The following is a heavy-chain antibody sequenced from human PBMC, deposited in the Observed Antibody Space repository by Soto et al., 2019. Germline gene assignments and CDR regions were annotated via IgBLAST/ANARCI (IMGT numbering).Heavy chain of an antibody. CDR3: ARTVGAAYYFDF. V-gene: IGHV4-4*07. Sequence: QVQLQESGPGLVKPSETLSLTCTVSGDSMTKYYWSWIRQPAGKGLEWMGRIYTSGSTNHNPSLKTLLTMSIDTSNNHFTLKLKSVTAADTAVYYCARTVGAAYYFDFWGQGALVTVS. CDR2: IYTSGST. CDR1: GDSMTKYY. J-gene: IGHJ4*02. D-gene: IGHD1-26*01.